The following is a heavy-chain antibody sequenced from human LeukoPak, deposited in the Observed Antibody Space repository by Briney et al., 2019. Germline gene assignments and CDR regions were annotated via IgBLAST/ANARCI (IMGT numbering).Heavy chain of an antibody. J-gene: IGHJ3*02. CDR1: GFTFSIYG. CDR2: IWYDGSNK. Sequence: GGSLRLSCAASGFTFSIYGMHWVRQAPGKGLEWVAVIWYDGSNKYYADSVKGRFTISRDNSKNTLDLQMNTLRAEDTAVYCCARGLRATDAFDIWGQGTMVTVSS. CDR3: ARGLRATDAFDI. D-gene: IGHD5-12*01. V-gene: IGHV3-33*01.